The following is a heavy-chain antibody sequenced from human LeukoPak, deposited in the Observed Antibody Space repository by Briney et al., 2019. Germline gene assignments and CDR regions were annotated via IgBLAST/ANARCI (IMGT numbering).Heavy chain of an antibody. J-gene: IGHJ3*02. Sequence: PGGSLRLSCAASGFTFSSYWMHWVRHAPGKGLVWVSRINSDGSSTIYADSVKGRFTISRDNPKNTLYLQMNSLRAEDTGVYYCARDPRIAAAGMGAFDIWGQGTMVTVSS. CDR2: INSDGSST. CDR3: ARDPRIAAAGMGAFDI. D-gene: IGHD6-13*01. V-gene: IGHV3-74*01. CDR1: GFTFSSYW.